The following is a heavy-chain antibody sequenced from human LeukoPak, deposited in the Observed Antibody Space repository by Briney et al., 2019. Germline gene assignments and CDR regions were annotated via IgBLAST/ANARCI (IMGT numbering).Heavy chain of an antibody. J-gene: IGHJ4*02. CDR1: GGSVNSGGYY. CDR2: IYYSGRT. CDR3: ARSSDYGDYD. D-gene: IGHD4-17*01. V-gene: IGHV4-31*03. Sequence: PSETLSLTCTVSGGSVNSGGYYWTWIRQHPGKGLEWLGYIYYSGRTYYNPSLKSRITISLDTSKNQFSLNLTSVSAGDTAFYFCARSSDYGDYDWGQGTLITVSS.